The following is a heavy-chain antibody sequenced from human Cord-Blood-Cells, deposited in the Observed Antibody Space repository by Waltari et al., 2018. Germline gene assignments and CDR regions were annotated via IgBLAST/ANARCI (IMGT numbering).Heavy chain of an antibody. D-gene: IGHD2-21*02. J-gene: IGHJ5*02. CDR2: IYYSGST. V-gene: IGHV4-39*07. Sequence: QLQLQQSGPGLVKPLETLSPTRTVPGGSISSSSYHWGLIRQPPGKGLEWIGSIYYSGSTYYNPSLKSRVTISVDTSKNQFSLKLSSVTAADTAVYYCATHIVVVTASPNWFDPWGQGTLVTVSS. CDR3: ATHIVVVTASPNWFDP. CDR1: GGSISSSSYH.